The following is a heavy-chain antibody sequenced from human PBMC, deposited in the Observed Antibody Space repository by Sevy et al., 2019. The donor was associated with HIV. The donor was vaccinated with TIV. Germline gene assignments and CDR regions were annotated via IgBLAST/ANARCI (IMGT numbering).Heavy chain of an antibody. V-gene: IGHV4-4*07. CDR3: ARDQVAVAENYFDY. J-gene: IGHJ4*02. Sequence: SETLSLTCTVSGGSISSYYWSWIRQPAGKGLEWIGRICTSGSTNYNPSLKSRVTMSVDTSKNQFSLKLSSVTAADTAVYYCARDQVAVAENYFDYWGQGTLVTVSS. CDR1: GGSISSYY. D-gene: IGHD6-19*01. CDR2: ICTSGST.